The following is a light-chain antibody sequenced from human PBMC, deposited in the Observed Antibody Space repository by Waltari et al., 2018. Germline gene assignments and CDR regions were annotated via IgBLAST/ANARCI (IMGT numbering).Light chain of an antibody. CDR1: AFKY. CDR2: DVF. J-gene: IGLJ1*01. CDR3: SSYAATNNLRNV. V-gene: IGLV2-8*01. Sequence: QSALTQPPSASGSEGQSVTISCSGAFKYVSWYQKHPGKAPKLRIYDVFKRPSVVTDLFSGSQSGDTATLTVSWVQFEDEAVYYCSSYAATNNLRNVCGTGTRLTVL.